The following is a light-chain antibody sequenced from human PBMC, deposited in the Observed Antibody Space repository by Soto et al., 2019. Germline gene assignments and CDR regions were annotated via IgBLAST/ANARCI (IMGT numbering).Light chain of an antibody. CDR3: LSYADTAYV. J-gene: IGLJ1*01. CDR2: EVS. V-gene: IGLV2-8*01. Sequence: QSVLTQPPSASLSPGQSVTISCAGTSSDVGGYNYVSWYQQYPGKVPKLMIYEVSERPSGVPDRFSGSKSGNTAFLTVSGLQAEDEADYYCLSYADTAYVFGTGTKVTVL. CDR1: SSDVGGYNY.